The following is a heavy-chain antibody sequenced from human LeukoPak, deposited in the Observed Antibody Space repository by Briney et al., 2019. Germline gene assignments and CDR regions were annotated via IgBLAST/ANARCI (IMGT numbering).Heavy chain of an antibody. CDR1: GGSISSHY. Sequence: SETLSLTCTVSGGSISSHYWSWIRQPPGKGLEWIAHIYYSGSTNYNPSLKSRVTISVDTSKNQFSLKLSSVTAADTAVYYCAREGASRAGYSSSWYRRGAFDIWGQGTMVTVSS. V-gene: IGHV4-59*11. J-gene: IGHJ3*02. D-gene: IGHD6-13*01. CDR3: AREGASRAGYSSSWYRRGAFDI. CDR2: IYYSGST.